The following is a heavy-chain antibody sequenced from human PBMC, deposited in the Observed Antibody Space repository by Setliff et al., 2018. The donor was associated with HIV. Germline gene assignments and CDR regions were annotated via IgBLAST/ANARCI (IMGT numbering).Heavy chain of an antibody. Sequence: PSETLSLTCTVSGDSIISSRNFWGWIRQPPGKGLEWIGNIHSSGSTYYNPSLKSRVFIYVDTSRNRFSLTLTSVTAADTAMYYCVRQGFLLTVAVLDYWGPGTLVTVS. J-gene: IGHJ4*02. CDR1: GDSIISSRNF. V-gene: IGHV4-39*01. CDR2: IHSSGST. CDR3: VRQGFLLTVAVLDY. D-gene: IGHD3-22*01.